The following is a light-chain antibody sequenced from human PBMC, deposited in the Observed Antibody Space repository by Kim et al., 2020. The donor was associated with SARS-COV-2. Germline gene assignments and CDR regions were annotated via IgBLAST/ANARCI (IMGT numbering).Light chain of an antibody. Sequence: AAVKLTSTLNSEYNGYALAWHQQQPQKGPRYLMKVNSDGRHSKGDGIPDRFSGSSSGAERYLTISSLQSEDEADYYCQSWGPGIRVFGGGTQLTVL. CDR3: QSWGPGIRV. V-gene: IGLV4-69*02. J-gene: IGLJ3*02. CDR1: SEYNGYA. CDR2: VNSDGRH.